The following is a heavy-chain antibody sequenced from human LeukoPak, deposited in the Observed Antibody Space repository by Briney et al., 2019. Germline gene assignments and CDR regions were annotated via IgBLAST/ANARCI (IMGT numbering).Heavy chain of an antibody. CDR1: GFTFSTYT. V-gene: IGHV3-23*01. CDR3: AKDRDSPHYYYYYGMDV. D-gene: IGHD2-21*02. CDR2: ISGSGGST. J-gene: IGHJ6*02. Sequence: PGGSLRLSCAASGFTFSTYTMNWVRQAPGKGLGWVSAISGSGGSTYYADSVKGRFTISRDNSKNTLYLQMNSLRAEDTAVYYSAKDRDSPHYYYYYGMDVWGQGTTVTVSS.